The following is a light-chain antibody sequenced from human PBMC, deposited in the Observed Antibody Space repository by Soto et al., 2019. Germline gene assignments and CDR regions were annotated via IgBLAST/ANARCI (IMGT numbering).Light chain of an antibody. CDR1: SSNIGSNS. V-gene: IGLV1-44*01. CDR3: AAWDNSLDGFYL. J-gene: IGLJ1*01. Sequence: QSALAQPPSASGTPGQGVTISCSGSSSNIGSNSVNWYQQFPGRAPKLLMYYDNQRPSGVPERFSGSKSGTSASLAISGLQSEDEADCFCAAWDNSLDGFYLFGTGTKVTVL. CDR2: YDN.